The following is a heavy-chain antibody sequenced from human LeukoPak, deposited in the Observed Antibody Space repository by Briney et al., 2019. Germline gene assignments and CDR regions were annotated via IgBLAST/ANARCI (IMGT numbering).Heavy chain of an antibody. V-gene: IGHV3-11*01. CDR2: ISSSSSIYI. Sequence: GGSLRLSCAASGLTFSDYYMSWIRQAPGKGLEWVSSISSSSSIYIYYADSVKGRFTISRDNAKKSLYLQMNSLRAEDTAVYYCARVAAADTAMMNFDHWGQGTLVTVSS. D-gene: IGHD5-18*01. CDR3: ARVAAADTAMMNFDH. CDR1: GLTFSDYY. J-gene: IGHJ4*02.